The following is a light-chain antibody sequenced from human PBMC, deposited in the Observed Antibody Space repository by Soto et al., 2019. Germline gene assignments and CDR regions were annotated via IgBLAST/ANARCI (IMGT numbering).Light chain of an antibody. J-gene: IGKJ2*01. CDR1: QSVSSN. CDR3: QHYNNWPYT. V-gene: IGKV3-15*01. CDR2: GAS. Sequence: EILMTQSPATLSVSPGERATLSCRASQSVSSNLAWYQQKPGQAPRLLIYGASNRATGIPARFSGSGSGTEFTLTISSLLSEDFAVYYCQHYNNWPYTFGQGTKLEIK.